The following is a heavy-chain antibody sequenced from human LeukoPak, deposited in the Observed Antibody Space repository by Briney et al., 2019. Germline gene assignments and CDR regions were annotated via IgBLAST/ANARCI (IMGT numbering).Heavy chain of an antibody. Sequence: GGSLRLSCAASGFTFSSYAMSWVRQAPGKGLEWVSSISGDGGTTYYADSVKGRFTISRDNSKNTLYLQMNSLRAEDTAVYYCARIIVGAPAMYDAFDIWGQGTMVTVSS. V-gene: IGHV3-23*01. D-gene: IGHD1-26*01. CDR1: GFTFSSYA. CDR3: ARIIVGAPAMYDAFDI. CDR2: ISGDGGTT. J-gene: IGHJ3*02.